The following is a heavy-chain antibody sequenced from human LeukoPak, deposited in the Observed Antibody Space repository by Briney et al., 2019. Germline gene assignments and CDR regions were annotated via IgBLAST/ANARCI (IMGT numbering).Heavy chain of an antibody. CDR2: IYYSGST. CDR1: GGSISSYY. Sequence: PSETLSLTCTVSGGSISSYYWSWIRQPPGKGLEWIGYIYYSGSTYYNPSLKSRVTISVDTSKNQFSLKLSSVTAADTAVYYCARDYSSGWYADAFDIWGQGTMVTVSS. D-gene: IGHD6-19*01. J-gene: IGHJ3*02. CDR3: ARDYSSGWYADAFDI. V-gene: IGHV4-59*01.